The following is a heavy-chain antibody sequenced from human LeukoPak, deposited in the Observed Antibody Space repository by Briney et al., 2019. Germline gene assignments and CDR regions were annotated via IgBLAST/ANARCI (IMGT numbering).Heavy chain of an antibody. CDR3: ARARYSYAAGASDI. Sequence: GSLRLSCAASGFTFSSYSMNWVRQAPGKGLEWVSSISSSSSYIYYADSVKGRFTISRDNAKNSLYLQMNSLRAEDTAVYYCARARYSYAAGASDIWGQGTMVTVSS. CDR2: ISSSSSYI. D-gene: IGHD5-18*01. V-gene: IGHV3-21*01. J-gene: IGHJ3*02. CDR1: GFTFSSYS.